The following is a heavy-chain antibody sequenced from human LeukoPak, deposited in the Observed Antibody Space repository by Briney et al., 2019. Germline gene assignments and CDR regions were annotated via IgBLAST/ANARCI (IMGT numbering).Heavy chain of an antibody. V-gene: IGHV1-18*01. CDR1: GGTFSSYA. J-gene: IGHJ3*02. Sequence: EASVKVSCKASGGTFSSYAISWVRQAPGQGLEWMGWISAYNGNTNYAQKLQGRVTMTTDTSTSTAYMELRSLRSDDTAVYYCARDIDHTDAFDIWGQGTMVTVSS. D-gene: IGHD1-26*01. CDR3: ARDIDHTDAFDI. CDR2: ISAYNGNT.